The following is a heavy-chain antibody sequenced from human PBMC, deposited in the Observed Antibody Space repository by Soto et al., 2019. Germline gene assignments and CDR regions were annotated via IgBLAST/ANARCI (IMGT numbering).Heavy chain of an antibody. CDR1: GGTFSSYA. V-gene: IGHV1-69*01. D-gene: IGHD5-12*01. CDR3: ASDSGSGYDNYYYYGMDV. J-gene: IGHJ6*02. Sequence: QVQLVQSGAEVKKPGSSVKVSCKASGGTFSSYAISWVRQAPGQGLEWMGGIIPIFGTANYAQKFQGRVTITADQSTRPAYMELSSLRSEDTAVYYCASDSGSGYDNYYYYGMDVWGQGTTVTVSS. CDR2: IIPIFGTA.